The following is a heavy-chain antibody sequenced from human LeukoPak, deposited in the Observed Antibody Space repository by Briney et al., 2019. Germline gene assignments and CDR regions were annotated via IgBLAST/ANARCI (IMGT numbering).Heavy chain of an antibody. D-gene: IGHD4-17*01. CDR1: GFTFEDYA. V-gene: IGHV3-43D*03. CDR3: AKTGSDDYGEYFDY. Sequence: GGSLRLSCVGSGFTFEDYAIHWVRQPPGKGLEWVSLLNWDGSRTYYADSVKGRFTISRDNNKNSLFLQMNNLRPEDTASYYCAKTGSDDYGEYFDYWGRGTLVTVSS. J-gene: IGHJ4*02. CDR2: LNWDGSRT.